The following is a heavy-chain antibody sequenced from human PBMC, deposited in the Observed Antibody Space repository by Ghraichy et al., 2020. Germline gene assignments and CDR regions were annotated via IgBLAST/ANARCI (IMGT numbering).Heavy chain of an antibody. V-gene: IGHV4-59*01. CDR3: ARDPRNWGLPDY. J-gene: IGHJ4*02. CDR1: GGSISGYY. D-gene: IGHD7-27*01. CDR2: IYYSGTT. Sequence: SETMSLTCTVSGGSISGYYWSWIRQPPGKGLEWIGYIYYSGTTSYNPSLRSRVTISIDASKTQFSLNLTSVTAADTAVYYCARDPRNWGLPDYWGQGTLFTFSP.